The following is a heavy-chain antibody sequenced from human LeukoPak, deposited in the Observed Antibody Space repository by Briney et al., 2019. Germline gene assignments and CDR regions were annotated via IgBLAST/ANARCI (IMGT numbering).Heavy chain of an antibody. Sequence: SETLSLTWSVSGGSISSYYWSWIRLPPGKSLDWIGDIYYTGATYYHPSLNSRFTISLDTSKNQFSLKLSSVTAADAALYYCARAGYSYGTGYYFDYWGQGALATVSS. D-gene: IGHD5-18*01. CDR1: GGSISSYY. V-gene: IGHV4-59*01. CDR2: IYYTGAT. J-gene: IGHJ4*02. CDR3: ARAGYSYGTGYYFDY.